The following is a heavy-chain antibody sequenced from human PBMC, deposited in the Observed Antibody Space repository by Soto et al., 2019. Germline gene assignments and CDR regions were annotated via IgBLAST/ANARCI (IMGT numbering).Heavy chain of an antibody. V-gene: IGHV3-23*01. J-gene: IGHJ5*02. Sequence: PGGSLRLSCAASGFTFSSYAMSWVRQAPGKGLEWVSAISGSGGSTYYADSVKGRFTISRDNSKNTLYLQMNSLRAEDTAVYYCAKSAWGCSSTSCHRNWFDPWGQGTLVTVSS. CDR1: GFTFSSYA. CDR3: AKSAWGCSSTSCHRNWFDP. D-gene: IGHD2-2*01. CDR2: ISGSGGST.